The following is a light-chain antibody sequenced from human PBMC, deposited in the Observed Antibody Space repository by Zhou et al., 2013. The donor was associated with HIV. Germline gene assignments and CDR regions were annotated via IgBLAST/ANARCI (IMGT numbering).Light chain of an antibody. CDR1: QGISNY. J-gene: IGKJ1*01. V-gene: IGKV1-27*01. Sequence: DIQMTQSPSSLSASVGDRVTITCRASQGISNYLAWYQQKPGKIPKVLIYAASILQSGSHLGSVAVDLGQIFTLTISSLQPEDVATYYCQKYNSAPRTFGQGTKVEVK. CDR3: QKYNSAPRT. CDR2: AAS.